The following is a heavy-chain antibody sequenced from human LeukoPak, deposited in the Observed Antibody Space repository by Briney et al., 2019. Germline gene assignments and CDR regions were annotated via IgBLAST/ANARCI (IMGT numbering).Heavy chain of an antibody. Sequence: GGSLRLSCAASGFTFSSYSMNWVRQAPGKGLEWVSSISSSSSYIYYADSVKGRFTISRDNAKNSLYLQMNSLRAEDTAVYYCARASVVPAAIYYYYGMDVWGQGTTVTVS. V-gene: IGHV3-21*01. CDR1: GFTFSSYS. CDR3: ARASVVPAAIYYYYGMDV. CDR2: ISSSSSYI. D-gene: IGHD2-2*01. J-gene: IGHJ6*02.